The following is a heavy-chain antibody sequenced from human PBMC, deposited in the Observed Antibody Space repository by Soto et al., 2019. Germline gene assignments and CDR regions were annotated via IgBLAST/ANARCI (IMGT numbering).Heavy chain of an antibody. Sequence: ETLKICCKGSGDNLATYWIGWVRQTPGKGLEWIGIIYPPNSDTKYSPSFEGQATISAEKSINTAYLQWSSLTASDTAVYYCTRHRLYSSSWTTFDYWGQGTRVTVSS. J-gene: IGHJ4*02. D-gene: IGHD2-2*01. CDR1: GDNLATYW. V-gene: IGHV5-51*01. CDR2: IYPPNSDT. CDR3: TRHRLYSSSWTTFDY.